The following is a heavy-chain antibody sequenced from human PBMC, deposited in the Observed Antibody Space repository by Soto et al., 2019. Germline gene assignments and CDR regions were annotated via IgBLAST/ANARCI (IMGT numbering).Heavy chain of an antibody. V-gene: IGHV4-59*08. Sequence: SETLSLTCTVSGGSISSYYWSWIRQPPGKGLEWIGYIYYSGSTNYNPSLKSRVTISVDTSKNQFSLKLSSVTAADTAVYYCARLGYVREDAFDIWGQGTMVTVSS. D-gene: IGHD5-12*01. CDR3: ARLGYVREDAFDI. CDR1: GGSISSYY. CDR2: IYYSGST. J-gene: IGHJ3*02.